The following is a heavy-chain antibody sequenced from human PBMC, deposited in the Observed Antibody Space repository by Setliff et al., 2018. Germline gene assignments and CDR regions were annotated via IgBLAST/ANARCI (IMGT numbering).Heavy chain of an antibody. CDR2: IYYSGST. V-gene: IGHV4-39*01. J-gene: IGHJ3*02. D-gene: IGHD1-26*01. Sequence: PSETLSLTCTVSGGSISSSSYYWGWIRQPPGKGLEWIGSIYYSGSTDYNPSLKSRVTISVDTSKNQFSLKLSSVTAADTAVYYCARLSYRGSGAFDIWGQGTMVTVSS. CDR3: ARLSYRGSGAFDI. CDR1: GGSISSSSYY.